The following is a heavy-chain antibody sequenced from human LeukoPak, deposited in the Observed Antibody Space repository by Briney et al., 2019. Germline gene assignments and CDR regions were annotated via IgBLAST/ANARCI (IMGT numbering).Heavy chain of an antibody. CDR3: ARGFPVYSNIPLDY. D-gene: IGHD4-11*01. J-gene: IGHJ4*02. CDR2: IYYSGST. CDR1: GGSISSSSYY. Sequence: SETLSLTCTVSGGSISSSSYYWGWIRQPPGKGLEWIGSIYYSGSTNYNPSLKSRVTISVDTSKNQFSLKLSSVTAADTAVYYCARGFPVYSNIPLDYWGQGTLVTVSS. V-gene: IGHV4-39*07.